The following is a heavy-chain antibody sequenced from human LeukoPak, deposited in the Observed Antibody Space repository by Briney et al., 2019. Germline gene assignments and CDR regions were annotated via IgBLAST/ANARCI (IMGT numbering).Heavy chain of an antibody. CDR3: TRDHGSNSDY. CDR1: GGSISGYY. J-gene: IGHJ4*02. CDR2: IYYSGST. Sequence: SETLSLTCTVSGGSISGYYWSWIRQPPGKGLEWIGYIYYSGSTNYNPSLKSRVSISIDTSKNQFSLRLSSVTAADTAVYYCTRDHGSNSDYWGQGMLVSVSS. D-gene: IGHD1-26*01. V-gene: IGHV4-59*01.